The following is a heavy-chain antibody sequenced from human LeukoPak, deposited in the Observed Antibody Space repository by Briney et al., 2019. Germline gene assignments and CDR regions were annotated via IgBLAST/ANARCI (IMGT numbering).Heavy chain of an antibody. CDR3: ARGGGSHGVIDY. D-gene: IGHD1-26*01. CDR1: GFTFSSYS. Sequence: GGSLRLSCAASGFTFSSYSMNWVRQAPGKGLEWVSSISSSSSYIYYADSVKGRFTISRDNAKNSLYLQMNSLRAEDTAVYYCARGGGSHGVIDYWGQGTLVTVSS. V-gene: IGHV3-21*01. CDR2: ISSSSSYI. J-gene: IGHJ4*02.